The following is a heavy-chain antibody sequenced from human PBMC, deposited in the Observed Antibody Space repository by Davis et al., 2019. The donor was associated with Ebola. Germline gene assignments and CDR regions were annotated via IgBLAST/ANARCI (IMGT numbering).Heavy chain of an antibody. CDR3: ARIPGLQWLVPGRWFDP. Sequence: SETLSLTCTVSGGSISGYFLSWIRQPPGKGLELIGSIYYTGSTNYNPSLKSRVTISLDTSNNQFSLKLSSVTAADTAVYYCARIPGLQWLVPGRWFDPWGQGTLVTVSS. V-gene: IGHV4-59*08. CDR2: IYYTGST. CDR1: GGSISGYF. J-gene: IGHJ5*02. D-gene: IGHD6-19*01.